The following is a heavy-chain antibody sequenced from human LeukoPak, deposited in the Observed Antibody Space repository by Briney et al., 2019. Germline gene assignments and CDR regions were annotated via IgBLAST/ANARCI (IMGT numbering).Heavy chain of an antibody. D-gene: IGHD1/OR15-1a*01. CDR1: GGTFSSYA. CDR3: ARDSGATSDWFDP. V-gene: IGHV1-69*04. Sequence: SVKVSCKASGGTFSSYAISWVRQAPGQGLEWMGRIIPILGIANYAQKFQGRVTITADKSTSTAYMELSSLRSEDTSVYYCARDSGATSDWFDPWGQGTLVTVSS. J-gene: IGHJ5*02. CDR2: IIPILGIA.